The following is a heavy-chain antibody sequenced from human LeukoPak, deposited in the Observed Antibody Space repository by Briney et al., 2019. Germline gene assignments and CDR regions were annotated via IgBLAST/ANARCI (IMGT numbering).Heavy chain of an antibody. CDR2: IYTSGST. D-gene: IGHD1-26*01. V-gene: IGHV4-4*07. Sequence: PSETLSLTCTVSGGSISSYYWSWIRQPAGKGLEWIGRIYTSGSTNYNPSLKSRVTISVDKSKNQFSLKLSSVTAADTAVYYCARDRDGGSTSTGRLAGALDAFDIWGQGTMVTVSS. CDR1: GGSISSYY. CDR3: ARDRDGGSTSTGRLAGALDAFDI. J-gene: IGHJ3*02.